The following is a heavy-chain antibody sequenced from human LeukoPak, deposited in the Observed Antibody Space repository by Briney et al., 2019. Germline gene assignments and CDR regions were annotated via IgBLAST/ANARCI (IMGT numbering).Heavy chain of an antibody. Sequence: PSQTLSLTCVVSGDSVSSKNGAWNWIRQSPSRGLEWLGRTYYRSKWYNDYAESMEGRMTISQATSKNQYSLHLNSVTPDDTAVYYCARDFGTTGWHTFDYWGQGTLVTVSS. V-gene: IGHV6-1*01. J-gene: IGHJ4*02. D-gene: IGHD6-19*01. CDR2: TYYRSKWYN. CDR3: ARDFGTTGWHTFDY. CDR1: GDSVSSKNGA.